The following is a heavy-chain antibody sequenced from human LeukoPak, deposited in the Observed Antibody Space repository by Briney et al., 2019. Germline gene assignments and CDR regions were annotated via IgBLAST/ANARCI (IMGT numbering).Heavy chain of an antibody. Sequence: SSETLSLTCTVSGGSISSYYWSWIRQPPGKGLEWIGYIYYSGSTNYNPSLKSRVTISVDTSKNQFSLKLSSVTAEDTAVYYCARDYSNYGSSDYYYGMDVWGQGTTVTVSS. CDR1: GGSISSYY. CDR3: ARDYSNYGSSDYYYGMDV. V-gene: IGHV4-59*01. D-gene: IGHD4-11*01. CDR2: IYYSGST. J-gene: IGHJ6*02.